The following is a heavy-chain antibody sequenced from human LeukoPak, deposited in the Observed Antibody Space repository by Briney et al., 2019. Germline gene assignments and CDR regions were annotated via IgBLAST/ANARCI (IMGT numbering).Heavy chain of an antibody. CDR3: ARDQTYCSSTSCPQPYYYYMDV. D-gene: IGHD2-2*01. Sequence: GGSLRLSCAASGFTFSSYAMSWVRQAPGKGLEWVSSISSSSSYIYYADSVKGRFTISRDNAKNSLYLQMNSLRAEDTAVYYCARDQTYCSSTSCPQPYYYYMDVWGKGTTVTVSS. CDR2: ISSSSSYI. CDR1: GFTFSSYA. V-gene: IGHV3-21*01. J-gene: IGHJ6*03.